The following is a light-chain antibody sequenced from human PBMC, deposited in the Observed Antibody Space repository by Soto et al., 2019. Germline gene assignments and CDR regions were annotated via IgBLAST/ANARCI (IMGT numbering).Light chain of an antibody. CDR1: QSVSSN. J-gene: IGKJ1*01. V-gene: IGKV3-15*01. Sequence: EIVMTQSPATLSVSPGERATLSCRSSQSVSSNLALYQQKPDQAPRLLIYGASTRATGILDRFSGSGSGTEFTLTIYRLQAEESAVYYCQQYNNWRTFGQGTKLEIK. CDR3: QQYNNWRT. CDR2: GAS.